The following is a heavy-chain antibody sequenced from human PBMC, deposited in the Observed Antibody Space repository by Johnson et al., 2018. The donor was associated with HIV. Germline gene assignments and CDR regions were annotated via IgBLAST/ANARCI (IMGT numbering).Heavy chain of an antibody. CDR1: GFTFSNYA. V-gene: IGHV3-30*04. D-gene: IGHD1-26*01. CDR3: ARDGGSTRGDAFDI. CDR2: ISYDGSNK. J-gene: IGHJ3*02. Sequence: QMLLVESGGGVVQPGRSLRLSCAASGFTFSNYAMHWVRQAPGKGLQWVAVISYDGSNKYYADSVKGRFTISRDNSKNTLYLQMNSLRAEDTAVYYCARDGGSTRGDAFDIWGQGTMVTVSS.